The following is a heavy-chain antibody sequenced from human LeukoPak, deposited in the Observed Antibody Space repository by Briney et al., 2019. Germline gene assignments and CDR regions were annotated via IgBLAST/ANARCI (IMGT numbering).Heavy chain of an antibody. CDR3: AKVPASRWFFDY. D-gene: IGHD2-15*01. J-gene: IGHJ4*02. Sequence: GGSLRPSCAAAGFTFGSYAMSWVRQTPGKGLEWVSIISGSGNNTYYADSVKGRFTISRDSSKNTMYLQMNSLRAEDTAVYYCAKVPASRWFFDYWGQGTLVTVSS. V-gene: IGHV3-23*01. CDR1: GFTFGSYA. CDR2: ISGSGNNT.